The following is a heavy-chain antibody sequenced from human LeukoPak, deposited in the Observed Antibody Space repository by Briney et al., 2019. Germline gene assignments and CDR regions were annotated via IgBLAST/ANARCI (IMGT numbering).Heavy chain of an antibody. CDR1: GFTFSSYG. D-gene: IGHD3-22*01. J-gene: IGHJ4*02. CDR3: AKSPRGSSGYYGGLVSDY. Sequence: GGSLRLSCAASGFTFSSYGMHWVRQAPGKGLEWVAVISYDGSNKYYADSVKGRFTISRDNSKNTLYLQMNSLRAEDTAVYYCAKSPRGSSGYYGGLVSDYWGQGTLVTVSS. V-gene: IGHV3-30*18. CDR2: ISYDGSNK.